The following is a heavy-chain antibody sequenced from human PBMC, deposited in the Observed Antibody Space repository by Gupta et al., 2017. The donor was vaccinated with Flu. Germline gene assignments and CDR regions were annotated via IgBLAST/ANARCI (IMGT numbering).Heavy chain of an antibody. J-gene: IGHJ4*02. CDR3: TRHATGTIPD. CDR2: IRSKANTYAT. D-gene: IGHD1-7*01. V-gene: IGHV3-73*01. Sequence: VRQASGKGLEWVGRIRSKANTYATTYTASVKGRFTISRDDSKNTAYLQMNSLKTEDTAVYYCTRHATGTIPDWGQGTLVTVSS.